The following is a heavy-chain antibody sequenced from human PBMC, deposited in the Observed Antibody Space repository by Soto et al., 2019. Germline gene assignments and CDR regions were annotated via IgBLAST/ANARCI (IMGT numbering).Heavy chain of an antibody. Sequence: GASVKVSCKASGGTFSSYAISWVRQAPGPGLEWMGGIIPIFGTANYAQKFQGRVTITADESTSTAYMELSSLRSEDTAVYYCARPSRSYDRDGAYYFDYWGQGTLVTVSS. D-gene: IGHD5-12*01. CDR3: ARPSRSYDRDGAYYFDY. J-gene: IGHJ4*02. V-gene: IGHV1-69*13. CDR2: IIPIFGTA. CDR1: GGTFSSYA.